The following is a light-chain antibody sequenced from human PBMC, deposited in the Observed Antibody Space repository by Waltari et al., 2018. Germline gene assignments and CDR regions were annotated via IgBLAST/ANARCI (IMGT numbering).Light chain of an antibody. V-gene: IGLV2-23*02. CDR3: SSYAGSSKGV. Sequence: QSALPQPASVSGSPGQSITISCTGTSRDVGNYKRVSWYQQHPGKAPKLMIYAVSKRPSGVSDRFSGSKSGDMASLTISGLQPEDEAEYFCSSYAGSSKGVFGGGTKVTVL. J-gene: IGLJ2*01. CDR2: AVS. CDR1: SRDVGNYKR.